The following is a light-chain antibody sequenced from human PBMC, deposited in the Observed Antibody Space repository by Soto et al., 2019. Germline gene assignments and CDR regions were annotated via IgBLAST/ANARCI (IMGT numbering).Light chain of an antibody. J-gene: IGKJ2*01. CDR1: QSVNSRF. V-gene: IGKV3-20*01. CDR3: QQYGSSPPMYT. CDR2: GAS. Sequence: EIVLTQSPGTLSLSPGERATPSCRASQSVNSRFLAWYQQKPGQAPRLLMYGASTRATGIPDRFSGSGSGADFTLTISRLEPEDFAVYYCQQYGSSPPMYTFGQGTKLEIK.